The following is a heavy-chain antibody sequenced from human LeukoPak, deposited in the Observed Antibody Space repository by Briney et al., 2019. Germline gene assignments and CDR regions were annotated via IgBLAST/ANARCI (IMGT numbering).Heavy chain of an antibody. CDR3: ARHTFTGNDY. V-gene: IGHV4-59*08. J-gene: IGHJ4*02. D-gene: IGHD3-10*01. CDR2: IYYSGST. Sequence: SETLSLTCTVSGGSISGYYWSWIRQPPGKGLEWIAYIYYSGSTDYNPSLKNRVTISVDTSENQFSLKLSSVTAADTAVYYCARHTFTGNDYWGQGTLVTVSS. CDR1: GGSISGYY.